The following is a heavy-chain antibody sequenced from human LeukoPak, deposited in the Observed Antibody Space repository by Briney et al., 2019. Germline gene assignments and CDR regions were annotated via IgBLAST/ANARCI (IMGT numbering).Heavy chain of an antibody. CDR1: GYTFTSYG. CDR2: ISAYNGNT. D-gene: IGHD3-9*01. V-gene: IGHV1-18*01. J-gene: IGHJ4*02. Sequence: ASVKVSCKASGYTFTSYGISWVRQAPGQGLEWIGWISAYNGNTNYAQKLQGRVTMTTDTSTSTAYMELRSLRSDDTAVYYCARVELRYFDWSDDYWGQGTLVTVSS. CDR3: ARVELRYFDWSDDY.